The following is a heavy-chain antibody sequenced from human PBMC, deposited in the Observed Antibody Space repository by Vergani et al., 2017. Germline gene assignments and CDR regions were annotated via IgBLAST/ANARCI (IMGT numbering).Heavy chain of an antibody. V-gene: IGHV4-4*02. CDR2: INHSGST. D-gene: IGHD3-16*02. Sequence: QLQLQESGPGLVKPSETLSLTCAVSGGSISSSNWWSWVRQPPGKGLEWIGEINHSGSTNYNPSLKSRVTISVDTSKNQFSLKLSSVTAADTAVYYCARGGLIRGDYVWGSYRYSVFNWFDPWGQGTLVTVSS. CDR3: ARGGLIRGDYVWGSYRYSVFNWFDP. J-gene: IGHJ5*02. CDR1: GGSISSSNW.